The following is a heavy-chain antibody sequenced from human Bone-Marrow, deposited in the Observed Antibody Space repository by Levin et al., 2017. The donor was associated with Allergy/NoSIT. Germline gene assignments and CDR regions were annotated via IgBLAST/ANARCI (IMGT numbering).Heavy chain of an antibody. CDR1: GFTPNY. D-gene: IGHD3-10*01. J-gene: IGHJ4*02. CDR2: FYSGGSL. CDR3: ASHRFGGSYF. Sequence: QSGGSLRLSCAVSGFTPNYMTWVRQAPGKGLECVSIFYSGGSLYYADSVKGRFSVFTDESKNTLFLQMSSLRTEDTAVYFCASHRFGGSYFWGQGTLVTVSS. V-gene: IGHV3-66*02.